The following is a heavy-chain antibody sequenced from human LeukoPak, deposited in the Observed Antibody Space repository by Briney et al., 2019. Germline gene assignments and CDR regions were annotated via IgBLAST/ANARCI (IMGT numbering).Heavy chain of an antibody. Sequence: GRSLRLSCAASRFTFSNYWMSWARQAPGEGLEWVANINQDGSVKYYVDSIKGRFTISRDNAKNSVFLQMNSLRADDTAVYYCARIGYSSSSLDYWGQGTLVTVSS. V-gene: IGHV3-7*01. D-gene: IGHD6-6*01. CDR2: INQDGSVK. J-gene: IGHJ4*02. CDR1: RFTFSNYW. CDR3: ARIGYSSSSLDY.